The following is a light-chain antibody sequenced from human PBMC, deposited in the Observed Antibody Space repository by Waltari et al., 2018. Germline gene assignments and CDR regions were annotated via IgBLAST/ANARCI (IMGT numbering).Light chain of an antibody. Sequence: EIVLTQSPATLSLSPGDRATLPCSASQSVSSYLAWYQQKPGQAPRLLIYDASNRATGIPARFSGSGSGTDFTLTISSLEPEDFAVYYCQQRSNWPPLTFGGGTKVEIK. CDR3: QQRSNWPPLT. CDR1: QSVSSY. J-gene: IGKJ4*01. V-gene: IGKV3-11*01. CDR2: DAS.